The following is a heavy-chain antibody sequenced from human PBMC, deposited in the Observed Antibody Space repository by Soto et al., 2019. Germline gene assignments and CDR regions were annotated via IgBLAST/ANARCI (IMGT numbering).Heavy chain of an antibody. CDR3: ARDGYCSGGSCPAGSYYYYGMDV. CDR2: IIPIFGTA. V-gene: IGHV1-69*06. CDR1: GGTFSSYA. Sequence: VKVSCKASGGTFSSYAISWVRQAPGQGLEWMGGIIPIFGTANYAQKFQGRVTITADKSTSTAYMELSSLRSEDTAVYYCARDGYCSGGSCPAGSYYYYGMDVWGQGTTVTVSS. D-gene: IGHD2-15*01. J-gene: IGHJ6*02.